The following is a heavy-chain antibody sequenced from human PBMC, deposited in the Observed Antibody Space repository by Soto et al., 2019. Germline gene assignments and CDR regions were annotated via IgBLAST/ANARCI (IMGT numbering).Heavy chain of an antibody. CDR1: GFTFSTYS. J-gene: IGHJ6*02. CDR3: ARTVPAATVGGYGLDV. D-gene: IGHD2-2*01. V-gene: IGHV3-48*01. Sequence: EVQLVESGGGLVQPGGSLRLYCAASGFTFSTYSMNWVRQAPGKGLEWVSNLSSRSSSTYYADSVKGRFTISRDNAKNSLYLQMISLRAEDTAVYYCARTVPAATVGGYGLDVWGQGTTVTVSS. CDR2: LSSRSSST.